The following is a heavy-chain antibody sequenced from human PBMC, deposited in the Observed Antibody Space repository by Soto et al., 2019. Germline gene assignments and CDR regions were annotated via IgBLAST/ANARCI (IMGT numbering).Heavy chain of an antibody. J-gene: IGHJ6*02. CDR3: ARAYCSGGSCYSLDYYGMDV. CDR1: GGSISSSSYY. V-gene: IGHV4-39*01. Sequence: PSETLSLTCTVSGGSISSSSYYWGWIRHPPGKGLEWIGSIYYSGSTYYNPSLKSRVTISVDTSKNQFSLKLSSVTAADTAVYYCARAYCSGGSCYSLDYYGMDVWGQGTTVTVSS. D-gene: IGHD2-15*01. CDR2: IYYSGST.